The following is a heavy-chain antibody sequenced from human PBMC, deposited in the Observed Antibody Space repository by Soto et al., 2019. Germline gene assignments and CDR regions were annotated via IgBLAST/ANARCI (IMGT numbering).Heavy chain of an antibody. CDR1: GSTFTNYH. D-gene: IGHD6-19*01. V-gene: IGHV1-46*01. J-gene: IGHJ4*02. Sequence: QVPVVQSGAEVKKPGASVKVSCKTSGSTFTNYHVHWVRQAPGQGLEWMVAINPNGGSTTYAQHLQSRVTMTSDSSTSTVYMEMGSLRSDDSAVYYCALPKNTLGWYNFWGQGTLVTVS. CDR3: ALPKNTLGWYNF. CDR2: INPNGGST.